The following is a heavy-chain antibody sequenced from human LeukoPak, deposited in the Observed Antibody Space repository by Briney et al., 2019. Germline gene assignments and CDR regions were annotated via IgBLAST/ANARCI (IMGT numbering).Heavy chain of an antibody. D-gene: IGHD3-3*01. CDR3: ARNLKKTYYDFWSGYAGRAYNWFDP. CDR1: GGSFSGYY. Sequence: PETLSLTCAVYGGSFSGYYWSWIRQPPGKGLEWIGEINHSGSTNYNPSLKSRVTISVDTSKNQFSLKLSSVTAADTAVYYCARNLKKTYYDFWSGYAGRAYNWFDPWGQGTLVTVSS. CDR2: INHSGST. V-gene: IGHV4-34*01. J-gene: IGHJ5*02.